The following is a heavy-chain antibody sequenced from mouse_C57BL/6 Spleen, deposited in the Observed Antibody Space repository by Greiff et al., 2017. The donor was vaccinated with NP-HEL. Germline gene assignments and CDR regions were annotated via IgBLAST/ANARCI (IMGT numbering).Heavy chain of an antibody. CDR2: IYPGSGNT. D-gene: IGHD1-1*01. J-gene: IGHJ1*03. CDR1: GYSFTSYY. Sequence: QVQLQQSGPELVKPGASVKISCKASGYSFTSYYIHWVKQRPGQGLEWIGWIYPGSGNTKYNEKFKGKATLTADTSSSTAYMQLSSLTSEDTAVYYCTTNFLLLGSSHWYFDVWGTGTTVTVSS. CDR3: TTNFLLLGSSHWYFDV. V-gene: IGHV1-66*01.